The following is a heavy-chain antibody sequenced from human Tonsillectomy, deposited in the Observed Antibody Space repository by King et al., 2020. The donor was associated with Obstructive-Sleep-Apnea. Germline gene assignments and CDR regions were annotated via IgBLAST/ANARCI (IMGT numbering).Heavy chain of an antibody. D-gene: IGHD3-9*01. CDR2: IYYSGST. V-gene: IGHV4-39*01. J-gene: IGHJ4*02. CDR1: GGSISSSSYY. CDR3: ARRVTIYQLQYFDY. Sequence: LQLQESGPGLVKPSETLSLTCTVSGGSISSSSYYWGWIRQPPGKGLEWIASIYYSGSTYHNPSLKSRVTISVDTSKNQFSLKLSSVTAADTAGYYCARRVTIYQLQYFDYWGQGTLVTVSS.